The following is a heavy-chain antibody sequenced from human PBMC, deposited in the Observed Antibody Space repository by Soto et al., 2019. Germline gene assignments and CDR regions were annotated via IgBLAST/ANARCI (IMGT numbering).Heavy chain of an antibody. CDR1: GGSISNYY. V-gene: IGHV4-59*12. J-gene: IGHJ5*02. CDR2: IYYSGST. CDR3: ARVPDR. Sequence: SETLSLTCTVSGGSISNYYWSWIRQPPGKGLEWIGYIYYSGSTYYNPSLKSRVTISVDRSKNQFSLKLSSVTAADTAVYYCARVPDRWGQGTLVTVS. D-gene: IGHD2-2*01.